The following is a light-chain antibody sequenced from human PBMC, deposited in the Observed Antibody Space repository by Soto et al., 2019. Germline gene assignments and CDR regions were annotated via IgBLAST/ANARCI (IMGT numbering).Light chain of an antibody. CDR1: QGINDF. V-gene: IGKV1-16*02. Sequence: DIQMPQSPSSLSASVGDTVTISCRASQGINDFLAWFQQKPGKDPKPLISAASSLQSGVPSKFSGSGSDRDFTLTISSLQPEDSATYYCQQYQSYPVTFGGGTKVEIK. CDR2: AAS. CDR3: QQYQSYPVT. J-gene: IGKJ4*01.